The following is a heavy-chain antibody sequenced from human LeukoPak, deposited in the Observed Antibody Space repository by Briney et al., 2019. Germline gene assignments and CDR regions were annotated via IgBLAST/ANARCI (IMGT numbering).Heavy chain of an antibody. D-gene: IGHD6-6*01. CDR2: IWYDGSNK. Sequence: GGSLRLSCAASGFTFSSYTMHWVRQAPGKGLEWVAVIWYDGSNKYYADSVKGRFTISRDNSKNTLYLQMNSLRAEDTAVYYCARMRAARGFDYWGQGTLVTVSS. V-gene: IGHV3-33*08. CDR3: ARMRAARGFDY. CDR1: GFTFSSYT. J-gene: IGHJ4*02.